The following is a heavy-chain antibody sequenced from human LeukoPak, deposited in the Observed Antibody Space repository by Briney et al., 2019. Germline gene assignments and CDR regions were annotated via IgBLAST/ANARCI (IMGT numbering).Heavy chain of an antibody. J-gene: IGHJ4*02. CDR2: IYYSGST. D-gene: IGHD3-9*01. CDR1: SGSISSYY. V-gene: IGHV4-59*01. CDR3: GRSAKFEDTLDY. Sequence: SETLSLTCTVSSGSISSYYWSWIRQPPGKGLEWIGYIYYSGSTNYNPSLKSRVTISVDTSKNQFSLKLNSVTAADTAVYYCGRSAKFEDTLDYWGQGTLVTVSS.